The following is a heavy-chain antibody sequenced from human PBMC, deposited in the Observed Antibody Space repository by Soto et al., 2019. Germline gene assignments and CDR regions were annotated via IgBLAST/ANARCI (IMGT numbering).Heavy chain of an antibody. J-gene: IGHJ6*02. CDR2: IIPILGIA. V-gene: IGHV1-69*02. D-gene: IGHD4-17*01. CDR1: GGTFSSYT. CDR3: ARVLPYGDYVGRTSRYYYYYGMDV. Sequence: ASVKVCCKASGGTFSSYTISWVRQGPGQGLEWVGRIIPILGIANYAQKFQGRVTITADKSTSTAYMELSSLRSEDTAVYYCARVLPYGDYVGRTSRYYYYYGMDVWGQGTTVTVSS.